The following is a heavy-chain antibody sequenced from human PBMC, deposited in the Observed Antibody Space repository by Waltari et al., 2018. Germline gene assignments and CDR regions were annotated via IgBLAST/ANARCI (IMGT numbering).Heavy chain of an antibody. CDR2: IYHSGST. D-gene: IGHD4-17*01. CDR1: GYSISSGYY. J-gene: IGHJ4*02. V-gene: IGHV4-38-2*01. CDR3: ARVRGTTVDY. Sequence: CAVSGYSISSGYYWGWIRQPPGKGLEWIGSIYHSGSTYYNPSLKRRVTISVDTSKNQFSLKLSSVTAADTAVYYCARVRGTTVDYWGQGTLVTVSS.